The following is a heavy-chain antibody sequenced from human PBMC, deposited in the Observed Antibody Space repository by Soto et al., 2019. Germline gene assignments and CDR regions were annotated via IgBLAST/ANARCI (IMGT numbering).Heavy chain of an antibody. CDR3: TTADYGDYVPPFDY. CDR2: IKSKTDGGTT. CDR1: GFTFSNAW. Sequence: GGSLRLSCAASGFTFSNAWMSWVRQAPGKGLEWVGRIKSKTDGGTTDYAAPVKGRFTISRDDSKNTLYLQMNSLKTEDTAVYYCTTADYGDYVPPFDYWGQGTLVTVSS. V-gene: IGHV3-15*01. D-gene: IGHD4-17*01. J-gene: IGHJ4*02.